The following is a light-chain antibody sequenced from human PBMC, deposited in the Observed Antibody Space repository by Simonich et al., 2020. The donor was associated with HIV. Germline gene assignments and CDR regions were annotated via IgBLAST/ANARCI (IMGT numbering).Light chain of an antibody. J-gene: IGLJ3*02. Sequence: QSALTQPASVSGSPGQSLTISCAGTSSDVGSYNHVSWYQKHPGKAPKLMIYEGNKRPSGVSNLFSGSKSGNTASLTISGLQAEDEADYYCCSYAGSSTLVFGGGTRLTVL. CDR1: SSDVGSYNH. CDR3: CSYAGSSTLV. CDR2: EGN. V-gene: IGLV2-23*01.